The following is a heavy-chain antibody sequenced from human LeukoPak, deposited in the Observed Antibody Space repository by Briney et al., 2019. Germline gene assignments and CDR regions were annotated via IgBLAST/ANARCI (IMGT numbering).Heavy chain of an antibody. Sequence: SETLSLTCTVSGGSISSYYWSWIRQPPGKGLEWIGYIYYSGGTNYNPSLKSRVTILVDTSKNQFSLRLSSVTAADTAAYYCARYGTWFDPWGQGALVTVSS. CDR2: IYYSGGT. J-gene: IGHJ5*02. CDR3: ARYGTWFDP. D-gene: IGHD3-16*01. V-gene: IGHV4-59*08. CDR1: GGSISSYY.